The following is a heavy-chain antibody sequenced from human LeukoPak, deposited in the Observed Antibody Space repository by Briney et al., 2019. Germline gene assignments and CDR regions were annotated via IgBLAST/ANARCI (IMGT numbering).Heavy chain of an antibody. V-gene: IGHV4-59*08. Sequence: PSETLSLTCTVSGGFISTYYWSWIRQSPGKGLDWIGYIHDTGSTNYNPSLKSLVSISVDRSKSQFSLHLSSVTAADTAVYFCARVEPYSYYFGMDVWGRGTTVTVSS. CDR1: GGFISTYY. CDR3: ARVEPYSYYFGMDV. CDR2: IHDTGST. D-gene: IGHD1-26*01. J-gene: IGHJ6*02.